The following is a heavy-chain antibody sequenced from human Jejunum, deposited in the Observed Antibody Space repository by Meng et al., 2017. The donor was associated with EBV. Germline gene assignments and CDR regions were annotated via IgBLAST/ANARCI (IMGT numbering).Heavy chain of an antibody. CDR3: AKLTRA. Sequence: RLVGSGGGWVQPGGSLSSSWAASGLTFSSHTMSWVRQAPGKGLEWVSAITGSGGSTYYTDSVKGRFTISRDNSKNTLYLQMNSLRAEDTAVYYCAKLTRAWGQGTLVTVSS. V-gene: IGHV3-23*04. J-gene: IGHJ5*02. CDR2: ITGSGGST. CDR1: GLTFSSHT.